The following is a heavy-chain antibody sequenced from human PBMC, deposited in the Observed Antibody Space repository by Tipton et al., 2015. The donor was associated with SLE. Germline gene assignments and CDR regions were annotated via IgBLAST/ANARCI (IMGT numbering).Heavy chain of an antibody. CDR2: ISYDGSNK. CDR1: GFTFSSYA. D-gene: IGHD1-26*01. CDR3: AKGAGGYFYFDS. J-gene: IGHJ4*02. V-gene: IGHV3-30-3*01. Sequence: SLRLSCAASGFTFSSYAMHWVRQAPGKGLEWVAVISYDGSNKYYADSVKGRFTISRDNSQNTLFLQMNSLRTEDTAIYDCAKGAGGYFYFDSWGQGTLVTVSS.